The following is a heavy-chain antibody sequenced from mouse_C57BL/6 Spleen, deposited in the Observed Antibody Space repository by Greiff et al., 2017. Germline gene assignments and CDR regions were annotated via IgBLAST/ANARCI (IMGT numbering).Heavy chain of an antibody. CDR3: AREGSNYFYFDY. J-gene: IGHJ2*01. V-gene: IGHV1-52*01. CDR2: IDPSDSET. D-gene: IGHD2-5*01. CDR1: GYTFTSYW. Sequence: QVQLQQPGAELVRPGSSVKLSCKASGYTFTSYWLHWVKQRPIQGLEWIGNIDPSDSETHYNQKFKDKATLTVDKSSSTAYMQLSSLTSEDSAVYYCAREGSNYFYFDYWGQGTTLTVSS.